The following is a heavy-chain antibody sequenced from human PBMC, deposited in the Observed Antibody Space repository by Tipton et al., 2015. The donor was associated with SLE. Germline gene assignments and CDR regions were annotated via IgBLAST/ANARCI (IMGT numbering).Heavy chain of an antibody. J-gene: IGHJ6*02. CDR2: ISGSGGST. D-gene: IGHD1-26*01. Sequence: SLRLSCAASGFTFSSYAMSWVRQAPGKGLEWVSAISGSGGSTYYADSVKGRFTISRDNSKNTLYLQMNSLRAEDTAVYYCANQVGATNHYYYGMDVWGQGTTVTVSS. V-gene: IGHV3-23*01. CDR1: GFTFSSYA. CDR3: ANQVGATNHYYYGMDV.